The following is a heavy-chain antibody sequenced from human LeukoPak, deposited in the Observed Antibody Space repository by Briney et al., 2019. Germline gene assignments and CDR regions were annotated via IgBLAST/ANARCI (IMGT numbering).Heavy chain of an antibody. D-gene: IGHD3-10*01. CDR3: VRDRGSSTFDY. Sequence: GGSLRLSCEASGFVFGNSWMSWVRQAPGKGLEWVANINLDGSEINYLDSLTGRLTISRDNAKDSLYLQMNGLRAEDTAVYFCVRDRGSSTFDYWGQGTLVTVSS. CDR2: INLDGSEI. J-gene: IGHJ4*02. V-gene: IGHV3-7*03. CDR1: GFVFGNSW.